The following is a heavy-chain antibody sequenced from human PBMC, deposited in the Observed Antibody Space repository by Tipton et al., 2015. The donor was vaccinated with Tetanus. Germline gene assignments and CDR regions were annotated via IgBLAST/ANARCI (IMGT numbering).Heavy chain of an antibody. V-gene: IGHV4-34*01. CDR1: GGSSSSFY. J-gene: IGHJ5*02. CDR2: INQRGT. CDR3: AVLPKHWQAPRGAP. Sequence: TLSLTCEVSGGSSSSFYWSWIWQPPGGGLEWIGEINQRGTTYNPSLNRRATISADSSATQLSLIITSMTAADAAVYYCAVLPKHWQAPRGAPWGQGILVTVSS. D-gene: IGHD1-1*01.